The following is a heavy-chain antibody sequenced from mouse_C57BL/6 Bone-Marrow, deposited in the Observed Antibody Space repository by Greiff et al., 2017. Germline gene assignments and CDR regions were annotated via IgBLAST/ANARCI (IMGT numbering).Heavy chain of an antibody. CDR2: IDPENGDT. J-gene: IGHJ3*01. CDR1: GFNIKDDY. V-gene: IGHV14-4*01. CDR3: NHYYGSSYGAY. Sequence: EVQLQQSGAELVRPGASVKLSCTASGFNIKDDYMHWVKQRPEQGLAWIGWIDPENGDTEYASKFQGKATITADTSSNTAYLQLSSLTSEDTAVYYCNHYYGSSYGAYWGQGTLVTVSA. D-gene: IGHD1-1*01.